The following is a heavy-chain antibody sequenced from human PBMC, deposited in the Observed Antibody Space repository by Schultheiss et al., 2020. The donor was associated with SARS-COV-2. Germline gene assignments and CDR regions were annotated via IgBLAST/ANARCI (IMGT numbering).Heavy chain of an antibody. D-gene: IGHD3-16*02. CDR3: ARRDSYSSDFDD. J-gene: IGHJ4*02. Sequence: SETLSLTCTVSGGSISSGGYYWSWIRQHPGKGLEWIGTIYDSGYTYYNPSLKSRVTISADTSRNQFFLTLNSVTAADTAVYYCARRDSYSSDFDDWGQGALVTVSS. V-gene: IGHV4-39*01. CDR2: IYDSGYT. CDR1: GGSISSGGYY.